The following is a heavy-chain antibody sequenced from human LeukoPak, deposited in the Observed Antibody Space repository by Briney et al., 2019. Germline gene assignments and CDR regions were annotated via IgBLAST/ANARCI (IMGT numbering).Heavy chain of an antibody. CDR1: GFTFSSYA. D-gene: IGHD1-26*01. Sequence: GGSLRLSCTVSGFTFSSYAMHWVRQAPGKGLEWVTVISYDGSNKYYADSVKGRFTISRDNSKNTLYLQMNSLRAEDTAVYYCARGTSGSYEGYFDYWGQGTLVTVSS. V-gene: IGHV3-30-3*01. CDR2: ISYDGSNK. J-gene: IGHJ4*02. CDR3: ARGTSGSYEGYFDY.